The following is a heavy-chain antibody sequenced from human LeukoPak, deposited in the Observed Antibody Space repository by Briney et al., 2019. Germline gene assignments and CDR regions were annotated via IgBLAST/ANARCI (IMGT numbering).Heavy chain of an antibody. Sequence: ASVKVSCKASGYTFTNYAMNWVRQAPGQGLEWIGWINTNIGNPTYAQGFTGRFVFSLDTSVSTAYLQISSLKAEDTAVYYCARDMGPLGLGYYYGMDVWGQGTTVTVSS. CDR2: INTNIGNP. V-gene: IGHV7-4-1*02. CDR3: ARDMGPLGLGYYYGMDV. J-gene: IGHJ6*02. CDR1: GYTFTNYA. D-gene: IGHD6-13*01.